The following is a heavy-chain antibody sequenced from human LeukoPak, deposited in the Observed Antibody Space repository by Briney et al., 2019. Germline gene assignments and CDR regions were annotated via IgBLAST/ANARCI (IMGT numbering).Heavy chain of an antibody. D-gene: IGHD2-15*01. J-gene: IGHJ4*02. CDR2: TSGRGGST. V-gene: IGHV3-23*01. Sequence: GGSLRLSCAASGFTFSSYAMSWVRQAPGKGLEWVSGTSGRGGSTYYAGSVKGRFTISRDNSKNTLFLQMNSLRVEDTAVYYCANNGGSQCYSYLDSWGQGTLVTVSS. CDR1: GFTFSSYA. CDR3: ANNGGSQCYSYLDS.